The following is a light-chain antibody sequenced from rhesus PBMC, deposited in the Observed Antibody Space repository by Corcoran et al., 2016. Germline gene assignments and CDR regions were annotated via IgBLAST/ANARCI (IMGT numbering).Light chain of an antibody. CDR2: YAT. Sequence: DIQMSQSPSSLSASVGDRVTITCRASQGISSYLNWYQQKPGKAPKLLIFYATTLASWVPPRVSGCGSGTDFTLTISSLQPEDFATYYCQQGNSNPLTFGGGTKVELK. CDR3: QQGNSNPLT. J-gene: IGKJ4*01. V-gene: IGKV1-32*02. CDR1: QGISSY.